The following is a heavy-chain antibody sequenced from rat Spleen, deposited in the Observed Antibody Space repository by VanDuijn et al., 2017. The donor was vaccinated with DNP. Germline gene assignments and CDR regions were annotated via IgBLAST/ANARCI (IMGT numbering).Heavy chain of an antibody. CDR2: ISTGGGT. Sequence: EVQLMESGGGLVQPGRSLKLSCAASGFTFSSYGMAWVRQAPTKGLEWVASISTGGGTYYRDSVKGRFTISRDDAKNTQYLYMDSLRSEDTATYYCVTHYPHYFAYWGQGVMVTVSS. J-gene: IGHJ2*01. V-gene: IGHV5S13*01. CDR1: GFTFSSYG. CDR3: VTHYPHYFAY. D-gene: IGHD1-4*01.